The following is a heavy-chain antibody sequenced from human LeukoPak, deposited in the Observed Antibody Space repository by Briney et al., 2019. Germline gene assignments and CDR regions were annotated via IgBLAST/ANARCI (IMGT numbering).Heavy chain of an antibody. D-gene: IGHD3-22*01. CDR2: INHSGCT. CDR1: GGSFSGYY. J-gene: IGHJ4*02. Sequence: SETLSLTCAVYGGSFSGYYWSWIRQPPGKGLEWIGEINHSGCTNYNPSLKSRVTISVDTSKNQFSLKLSSVTAADTAVYYCARPPHYYDSSGYYYGSVRYFDYWGQGTLVTVSS. V-gene: IGHV4-34*01. CDR3: ARPPHYYDSSGYYYGSVRYFDY.